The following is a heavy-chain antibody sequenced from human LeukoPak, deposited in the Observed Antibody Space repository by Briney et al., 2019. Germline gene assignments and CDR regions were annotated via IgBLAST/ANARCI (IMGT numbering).Heavy chain of an antibody. V-gene: IGHV3-30*02. D-gene: IGHD6-19*01. CDR3: AKDRVAGAPSYYVDN. CDR1: GFTFNTYG. CDR2: LRYDGRNQ. Sequence: PGGSLRLSCVASGFTFNTYGMNWVRQAPGKGLEWVSFLRYDGRNQYYADSVKGRFTISRDNPKNTLYLQMSSLRPEDTAVYYCAKDRVAGAPSYYVDNWGQGTLVTVSS. J-gene: IGHJ4*02.